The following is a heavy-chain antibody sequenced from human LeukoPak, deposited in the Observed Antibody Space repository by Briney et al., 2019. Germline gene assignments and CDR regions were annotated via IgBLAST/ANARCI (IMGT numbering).Heavy chain of an antibody. CDR2: ISSSGSTI. CDR1: GFTFSDYY. J-gene: IGHJ4*02. Sequence: PGGSLRLSCAASGFTFSDYYMSWIRQAPGKGLEWVSYISSSGSTIYYADSVKGRFTISRDNAKNSLYLQMNSLRAEDTAVYYCARDLVVVAATPSEVDYGEFDYWGQGTLVTVSS. V-gene: IGHV3-11*01. D-gene: IGHD2-15*01. CDR3: ARDLVVVAATPSEVDYGEFDY.